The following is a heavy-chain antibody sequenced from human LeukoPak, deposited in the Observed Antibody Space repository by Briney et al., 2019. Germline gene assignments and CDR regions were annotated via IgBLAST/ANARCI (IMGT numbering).Heavy chain of an antibody. D-gene: IGHD3-22*01. CDR2: IYSGGST. CDR1: GFTVSSNY. J-gene: IGHJ3*02. Sequence: GGSLRLSCAASGFTVSSNYMSWVRQAPGKGLEWVSVIYSGGSTYYADSVKGRFTISRGNSKNTLYLQMNSLRAEDTAVYYCARDYYDSSGRGAFDIWGQGTMVTVSS. CDR3: ARDYYDSSGRGAFDI. V-gene: IGHV3-53*01.